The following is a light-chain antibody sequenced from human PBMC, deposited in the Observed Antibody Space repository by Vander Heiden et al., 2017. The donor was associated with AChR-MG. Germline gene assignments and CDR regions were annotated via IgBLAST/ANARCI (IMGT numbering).Light chain of an antibody. V-gene: IGLV2-14*03. CDR1: SSDIGNYDY. Sequence: QAALTQPASVAGSPVPSITISCAGTSSDIGNYDYVSWFQQPPARAPNLIISLVSSRPSGVSYRFSGSKSANTAFLTISGLQAEDEADYYRISDTTRSKYVFGTGTKVNVL. CDR2: LVS. J-gene: IGLJ1*01. CDR3: ISDTTRSKYV.